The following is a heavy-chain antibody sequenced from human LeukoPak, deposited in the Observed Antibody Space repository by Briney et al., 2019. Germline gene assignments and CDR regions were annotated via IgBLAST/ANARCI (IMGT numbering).Heavy chain of an antibody. CDR2: ISAYNGNT. CDR1: GYTFTSYG. V-gene: IGHV1-18*01. Sequence: ASVKVSCKASGYTFTSYGISWVRQAPGQGLERMGWISAYNGNTNYAQKLQGRVTMTTDTSTSTAYMELRSLRSDDTAVYYCARTSHCSSTSCYSSWFDPWGQGTLVTASS. CDR3: ARTSHCSSTSCYSSWFDP. D-gene: IGHD2-2*01. J-gene: IGHJ5*02.